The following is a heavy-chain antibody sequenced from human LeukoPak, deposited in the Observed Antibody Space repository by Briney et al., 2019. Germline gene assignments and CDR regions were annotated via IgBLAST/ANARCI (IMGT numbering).Heavy chain of an antibody. V-gene: IGHV3-23*01. CDR3: VKAGIETFGLVPDWFDP. J-gene: IGHJ5*02. CDR1: GFTLRKYA. Sequence: PGGSLRLSCAASGFTLRKYAMTWVRQAPGKGLEWVSSIGGSGVYTFYADSVKGRFTISRDISKNTLSLQMNTLRAEDTAIYYCVKAGIETFGLVPDWFDPWGQGTLVSVSS. CDR2: IGGSGVYT. D-gene: IGHD3/OR15-3a*01.